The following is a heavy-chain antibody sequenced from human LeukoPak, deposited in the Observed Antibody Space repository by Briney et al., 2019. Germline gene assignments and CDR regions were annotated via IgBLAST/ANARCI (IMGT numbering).Heavy chain of an antibody. Sequence: SETLSLTCTVSGGSLSSSRYYWGWIRQPPGKGLEWIGSIYYSGSTYYNPSLKSRVTISVDTSKNQFSLKLSSVTAADTAVYYCARLPSGWSLIHAFDIWGQGTMVTVSS. J-gene: IGHJ3*02. CDR3: ARLPSGWSLIHAFDI. CDR2: IYYSGST. CDR1: GGSLSSSRYY. V-gene: IGHV4-39*01. D-gene: IGHD6-19*01.